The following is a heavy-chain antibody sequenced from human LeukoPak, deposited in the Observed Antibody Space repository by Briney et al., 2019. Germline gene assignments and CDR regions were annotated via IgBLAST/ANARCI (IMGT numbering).Heavy chain of an antibody. CDR1: GYTFTGYY. V-gene: IGHV1-69*06. Sequence: GASVKVSCKASGYTFTGYYMHWVRQAPGQGLEWMGGIIPIFGTANYAQKFQGRVTITADKSTSTAYMELSSLRSEDTAVYYCARGHVIRFLDRRDYYYYYMDVWGKGTTVTVSS. CDR2: IIPIFGTA. CDR3: ARGHVIRFLDRRDYYYYYMDV. J-gene: IGHJ6*03. D-gene: IGHD3-3*01.